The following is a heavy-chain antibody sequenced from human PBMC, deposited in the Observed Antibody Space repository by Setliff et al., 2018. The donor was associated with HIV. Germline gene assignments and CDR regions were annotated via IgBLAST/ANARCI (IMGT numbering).Heavy chain of an antibody. D-gene: IGHD1-1*01. J-gene: IGHJ4*02. CDR2: IYSGGST. CDR1: EVIVSNNY. Sequence: GGSLRLSCAVSEVIVSNNYMSWVRQAPGKGLEWVSVIYSGGSTDHADSVKGRFTISRDNSKNTVYLQMTSLRAEDTAVYYCARSPGMFDHWGQGTPVTVSS. CDR3: ARSPGMFDH. V-gene: IGHV3-53*01.